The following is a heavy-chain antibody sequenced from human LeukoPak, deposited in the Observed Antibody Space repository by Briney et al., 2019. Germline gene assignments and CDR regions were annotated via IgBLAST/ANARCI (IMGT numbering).Heavy chain of an antibody. Sequence: SETLSLTCAVYGGSFSGYYWSWIRQPPGKGLNWIGSIYYSGSTNYNPSLKSRVTISVDTSKNQFSLKLSSVTAADTAVYYCATSGATTVTTWGGSWFDPWGQGTLVTVSS. D-gene: IGHD4-17*01. V-gene: IGHV4-34*01. CDR2: IYYSGST. CDR1: GGSFSGYY. CDR3: ATSGATTVTTWGGSWFDP. J-gene: IGHJ5*02.